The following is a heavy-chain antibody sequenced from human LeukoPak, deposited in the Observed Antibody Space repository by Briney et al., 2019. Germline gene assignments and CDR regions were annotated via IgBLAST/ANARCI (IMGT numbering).Heavy chain of an antibody. V-gene: IGHV3-66*01. D-gene: IGHD3-9*01. Sequence: GGTLRLSCAGSGFPFSSHGMNWVRQAPGKGLEWVSVIYSGGSTYYADSVKGRFTISRDNSKNTLYLQMNSLRAEDTAVYYCARDARWVRYFDWGQGTLVTVSS. CDR2: IYSGGST. CDR3: ARDARWVRYFD. CDR1: GFPFSSHG. J-gene: IGHJ4*02.